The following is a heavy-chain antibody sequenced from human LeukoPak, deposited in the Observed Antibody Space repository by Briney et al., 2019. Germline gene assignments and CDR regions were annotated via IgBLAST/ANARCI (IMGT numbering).Heavy chain of an antibody. Sequence: PSETLSLTCAVSGYTISSGYYWGWIRQPPGKGLEWVGSIYHSGSTYYNPSLKSRVTISVETTKNQFSLKQSSVTAAHTAVYYRAREFWSGNSPDYGGQGTLVTVSS. CDR3: AREFWSGNSPDY. V-gene: IGHV4-38-2*02. CDR1: GYTISSGYY. J-gene: IGHJ4*02. D-gene: IGHD3-3*01. CDR2: IYHSGST.